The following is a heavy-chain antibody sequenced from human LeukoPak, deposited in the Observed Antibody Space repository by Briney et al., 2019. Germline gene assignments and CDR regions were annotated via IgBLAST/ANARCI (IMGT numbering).Heavy chain of an antibody. J-gene: IGHJ4*02. CDR3: AKDLRSPHFYFDY. CDR2: ISGSGDST. V-gene: IGHV3-23*01. CDR1: GFTFNTYA. Sequence: GGSLRLSCAASGFTFNTYAMSWVRQAPGKGLEWVSAISGSGDSTYYADSVKGRFTISRDNSKNTLYLQMNSLRAEDTAVYYCAKDLRSPHFYFDYWGQGTLVTVSS. D-gene: IGHD3-10*01.